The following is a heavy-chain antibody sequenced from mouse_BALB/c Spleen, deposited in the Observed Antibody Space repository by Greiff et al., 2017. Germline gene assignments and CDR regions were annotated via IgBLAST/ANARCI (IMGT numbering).Heavy chain of an antibody. Sequence: EVQLVESGGGLVQPGGSRKLSCAASGFTFSSFGMHWVRQAPEKGLEWVAYISSGSSTIYYADTVKGRFTISRDNPKNTLFLQMTSLRSEDTAMYYCARTYDYGTWFAYWGQGTLVTVSA. J-gene: IGHJ3*01. D-gene: IGHD2-4*01. CDR1: GFTFSSFG. V-gene: IGHV5-17*02. CDR3: ARTYDYGTWFAY. CDR2: ISSGSSTI.